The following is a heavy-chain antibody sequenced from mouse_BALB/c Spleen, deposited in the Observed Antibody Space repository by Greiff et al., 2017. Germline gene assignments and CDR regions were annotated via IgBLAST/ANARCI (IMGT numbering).Heavy chain of an antibody. CDR3: ARSRGNDAFDY. CDR2: IYPGDGDT. J-gene: IGHJ2*01. D-gene: IGHD2-2*01. CDR1: GYTFTSYW. Sequence: VKLMESGAELARPGASVKLSCKASGYTFTSYWMQWVKQRPGQGLEWIGAIYPGDGDTRYTQKFKGKATLTADKSSSTAYMQLSSLASEDSAVYYCARSRGNDAFDYWGQGTTLTVSS. V-gene: IGHV1-87*01.